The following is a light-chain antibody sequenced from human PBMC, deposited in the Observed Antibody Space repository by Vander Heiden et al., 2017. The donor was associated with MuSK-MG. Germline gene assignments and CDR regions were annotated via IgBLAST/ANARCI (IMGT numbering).Light chain of an antibody. CDR3: QSYDSSLSGWL. CDR2: GNN. V-gene: IGLV1-40*01. CDR1: SSNIGAGVD. J-gene: IGLJ2*01. Sequence: SLLTPPPSVSEAPGQLVNISCTWSSSNIGAGVDVHWYQQLPGTAPKVLIFGNNNRPSGVPDRVSGSKSGTSASLAITGLQPEDEADYYCQSYDSSLSGWLFGGGTKVTVL.